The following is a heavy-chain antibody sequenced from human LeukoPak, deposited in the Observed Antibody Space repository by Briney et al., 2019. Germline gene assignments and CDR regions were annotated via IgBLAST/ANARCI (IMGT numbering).Heavy chain of an antibody. Sequence: SETLSLTCSVSGGSISSGTYYWSWIRQPAGKGLEWIGRIYTSGSTKYNPSLKSRVTISVDTSKNQFSLRLSSVTAADTAVYYCARGDSSSWYGYFDYWGQGTLVTVSS. CDR3: ARGDSSSWYGYFDY. V-gene: IGHV4-61*02. D-gene: IGHD6-13*01. CDR2: IYTSGST. J-gene: IGHJ4*02. CDR1: GGSISSGTYY.